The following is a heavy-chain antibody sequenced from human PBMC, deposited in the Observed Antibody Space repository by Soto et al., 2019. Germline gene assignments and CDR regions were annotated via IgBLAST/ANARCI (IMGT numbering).Heavy chain of an antibody. Sequence: SETLSLTCTVSGGSISSSSYYWGWIRQPPGKGLEWIGSIYYSGSTYYNPSLKSRVTISVDTSKNQFSLKLSSVTAADTAVYYCARHEERLQPFDYWGQGTLVTVSS. CDR2: IYYSGST. CDR3: ARHEERLQPFDY. V-gene: IGHV4-39*01. CDR1: GGSISSSSYY. D-gene: IGHD6-25*01. J-gene: IGHJ4*02.